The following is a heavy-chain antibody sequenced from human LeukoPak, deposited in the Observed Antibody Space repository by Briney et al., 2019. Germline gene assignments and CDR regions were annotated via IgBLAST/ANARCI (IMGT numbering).Heavy chain of an antibody. D-gene: IGHD6-19*01. CDR1: GDSVSGSFW. Sequence: SETLSLTCAVSGDSVSGSFWWSWVRQPPHKGLEWIGEIHHSGSSNYNPSLESRVIISLDGSKNLLSLELSSVTAADTAVYYCVRHSGWYFGYWGQGTLVTVSS. V-gene: IGHV4-4*02. J-gene: IGHJ4*02. CDR2: IHHSGSS. CDR3: VRHSGWYFGY.